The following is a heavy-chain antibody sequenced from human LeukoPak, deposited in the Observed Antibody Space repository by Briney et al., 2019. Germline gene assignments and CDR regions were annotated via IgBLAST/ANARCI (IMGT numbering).Heavy chain of an antibody. Sequence: GGSLRLSCAASGFTVSSNYMSWVRQAPGKGLEWVSTIYSGGSTYYADSVKGRFTFSRDNSKNTLYLQMNSLRGEDTAVYYCARNGYTSGWYRNWGQGTLVTVSS. CDR2: IYSGGST. CDR1: GFTVSSNY. D-gene: IGHD6-19*01. J-gene: IGHJ4*02. CDR3: ARNGYTSGWYRN. V-gene: IGHV3-53*01.